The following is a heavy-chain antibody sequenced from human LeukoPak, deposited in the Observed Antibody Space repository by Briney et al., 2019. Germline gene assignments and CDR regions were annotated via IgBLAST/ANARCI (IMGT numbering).Heavy chain of an antibody. D-gene: IGHD3-3*02. CDR3: ARVRLADERAWAY. Sequence: ASVKVSCKASGYTFSDFYIHWVRQAPGQGLEYVGWITPKSGDTYSPQRFQGRVTMTKDASISTAYMELSSLRSDDTAVYFCARVRLADERAWAYWGQGTLVTVSS. CDR1: GYTFSDFY. J-gene: IGHJ4*02. V-gene: IGHV1-2*02. CDR2: ITPKSGDT.